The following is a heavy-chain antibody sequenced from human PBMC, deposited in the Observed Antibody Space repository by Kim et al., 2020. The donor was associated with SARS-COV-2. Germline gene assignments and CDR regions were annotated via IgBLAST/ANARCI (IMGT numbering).Heavy chain of an antibody. J-gene: IGHJ4*02. D-gene: IGHD6-13*01. CDR1: GFTFSSYA. CDR3: AKFSGGYSSSWHLFFRDSHFDY. CDR2: ISGSGGST. Sequence: GGSLRLSCAASGFTFSSYAMSWVRQAPGKGLEWVSAISGSGGSTYYADSVKGRFTISRDNSKNTLYLQMNSLRAEDTAVYYCAKFSGGYSSSWHLFFRDSHFDYWGQGTLVTVSS. V-gene: IGHV3-23*01.